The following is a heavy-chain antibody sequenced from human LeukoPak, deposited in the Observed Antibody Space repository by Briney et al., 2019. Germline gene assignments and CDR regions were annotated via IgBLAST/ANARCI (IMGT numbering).Heavy chain of an antibody. CDR2: ISSSGNSI. CDR1: GFTFSSYE. Sequence: GGSLRLSCAASGFTFSSYEMNWVRQAPGKGLEWLSYISSSGNSIDYADSVKGRFTISRDNAKNSLYLQMNSLRADDTAVYYRARELEGSGFDPWGQGTLVTVS. CDR3: ARELEGSGFDP. J-gene: IGHJ5*02. V-gene: IGHV3-48*03. D-gene: IGHD6-19*01.